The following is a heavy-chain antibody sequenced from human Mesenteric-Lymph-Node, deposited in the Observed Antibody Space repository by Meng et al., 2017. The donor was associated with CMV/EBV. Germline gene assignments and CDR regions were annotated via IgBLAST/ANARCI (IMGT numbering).Heavy chain of an antibody. D-gene: IGHD4-11*01. V-gene: IGHV1-46*01. J-gene: IGHJ4*02. CDR2: IKPSYGHT. CDR3: ARTYSDYDKFDY. Sequence: MGSVRQAHGQGLAWMVHIKPSYGHTKYAEKFQGRVTMTRDTCTRTFYMEVRSVRSADTAVYYCARTYSDYDKFDYWGQGTLVTVSS.